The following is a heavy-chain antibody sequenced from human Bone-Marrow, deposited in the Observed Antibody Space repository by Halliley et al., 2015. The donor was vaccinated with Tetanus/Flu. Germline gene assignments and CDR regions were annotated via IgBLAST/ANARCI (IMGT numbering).Heavy chain of an antibody. CDR3: ARELLGSRGRVEAFDI. D-gene: IGHD2-2*01. Sequence: SLRLSCAASGFTFSSHDMHWVRPATGKGLEWVSGIGIAGDTYYPGSVKGRFTISRENAKNSLYLQMNSLRAGDTAVYYCARELLGSRGRVEAFDIWGQGTMVTVSS. CDR2: IGIAGDT. V-gene: IGHV3-13*01. J-gene: IGHJ3*02. CDR1: GFTFSSHD.